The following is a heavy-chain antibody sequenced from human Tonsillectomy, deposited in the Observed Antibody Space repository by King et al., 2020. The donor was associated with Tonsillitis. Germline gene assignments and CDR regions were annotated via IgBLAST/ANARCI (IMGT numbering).Heavy chain of an antibody. J-gene: IGHJ4*02. D-gene: IGHD3-3*01. Sequence: QLQESGPGLVKPSETLSLTCTVSGGSISSSSYYWGWIRQSPGKGLEWIGSIYYSGSTYYNPSLKSRVTISVDTSKNQFSLKLSSVTAADTAVYYCAITYYDFWSGYYRGYYFDYWGQGTLVTVSS. CDR1: GGSISSSSYY. CDR2: IYYSGST. CDR3: AITYYDFWSGYYRGYYFDY. V-gene: IGHV4-39*01.